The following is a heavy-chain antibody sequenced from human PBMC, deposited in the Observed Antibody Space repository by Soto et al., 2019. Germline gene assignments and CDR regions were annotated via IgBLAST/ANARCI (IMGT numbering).Heavy chain of an antibody. D-gene: IGHD3-10*01. Sequence: SVKVSCKASGGTFSSYAISWVRQAPGQGLEWMGGIIPIFGTANYAQKFQGRVTITADESTSTAYMELSSLRSEDTAVYYCASETKPTYYYGSGSYKSSAFDIWGQGTMVTVSS. CDR2: IIPIFGTA. CDR1: GGTFSSYA. J-gene: IGHJ3*02. CDR3: ASETKPTYYYGSGSYKSSAFDI. V-gene: IGHV1-69*13.